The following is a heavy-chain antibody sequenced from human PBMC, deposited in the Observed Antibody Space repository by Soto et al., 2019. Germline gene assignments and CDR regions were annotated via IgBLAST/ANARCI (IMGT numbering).Heavy chain of an antibody. J-gene: IGHJ3*02. Sequence: GGSLRLSCAASGFTFSSYWMSWVRQAPGKGLEWVANIKQDGSEKYYVDSVKGRFTISRDNSKNSLYLQMNSLRAEDTAVYSGARVSALGADCDAFDIWGQGTMVTVSS. CDR3: ARVSALGADCDAFDI. CDR2: IKQDGSEK. D-gene: IGHD2-21*02. V-gene: IGHV3-7*01. CDR1: GFTFSSYW.